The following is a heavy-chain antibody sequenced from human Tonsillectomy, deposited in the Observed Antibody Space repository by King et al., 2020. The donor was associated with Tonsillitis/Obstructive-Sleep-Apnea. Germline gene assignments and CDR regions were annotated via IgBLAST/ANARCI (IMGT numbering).Heavy chain of an antibody. CDR2: INYSGST. Sequence: QLQESGPGLVKPSETLSLTCTVSGGSISSYSWSWIRQPPGKGLEWIGYINYSGSTNYNPSLKSRVTISVDTSKNQFSLKLSSVTAADTAVYYCARDMVLEAGGDAFDIWGQGTMVTVSS. CDR1: GGSISSYS. J-gene: IGHJ3*02. V-gene: IGHV4-59*01. CDR3: ARDMVLEAGGDAFDI. D-gene: IGHD2-8*01.